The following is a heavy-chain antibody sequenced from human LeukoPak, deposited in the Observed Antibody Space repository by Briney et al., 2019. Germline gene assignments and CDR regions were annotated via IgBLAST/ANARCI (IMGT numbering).Heavy chain of an antibody. Sequence: PGGSLRLSCAASGFRFSSYTMSWVRQAPGKGLEWVSDISGSGAGTYYADSVKGRFTISRDNSKNTLYLQMSSLGADDTAVYYCAKLTDSWGQGTLVSVSS. V-gene: IGHV3-23*01. CDR3: AKLTDS. CDR2: ISGSGAGT. J-gene: IGHJ5*01. CDR1: GFRFSSYT.